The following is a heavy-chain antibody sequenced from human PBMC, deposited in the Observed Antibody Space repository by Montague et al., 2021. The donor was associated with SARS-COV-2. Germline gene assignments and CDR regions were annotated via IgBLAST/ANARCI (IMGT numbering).Heavy chain of an antibody. CDR3: VREQGRSKWNYPDY. V-gene: IGHV4-4*07. J-gene: IGHJ4*02. Sequence: SETLSLTCTVSGGSISVYYWSWFRQSAGKGLEWIGRIYNSGSTSYNPSLKSRVTISVDTSKNQFSLKLSSVTAADTAVYYCVREQGRSKWNYPDYWGQGTLVTVSS. CDR1: GGSISVYY. D-gene: IGHD1-26*01. CDR2: IYNSGST.